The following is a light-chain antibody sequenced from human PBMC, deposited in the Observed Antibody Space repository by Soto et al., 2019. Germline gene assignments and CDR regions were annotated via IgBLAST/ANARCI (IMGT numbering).Light chain of an antibody. CDR2: KAS. J-gene: IGKJ1*01. Sequence: DIQMTQSPSTLSASVGDRVTITCRASQSISSWLAWYQLKPGKAPNLLIYKASSLESGVPSRFSGSGSGTEFTLTISSLQPDDFATYYCQQYNSYWTFGQGTKVEIK. CDR1: QSISSW. V-gene: IGKV1-5*03. CDR3: QQYNSYWT.